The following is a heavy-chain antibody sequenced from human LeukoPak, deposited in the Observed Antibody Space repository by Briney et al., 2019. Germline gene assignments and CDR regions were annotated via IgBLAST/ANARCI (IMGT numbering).Heavy chain of an antibody. CDR3: ARDSRLGYYYDSSGYPDI. V-gene: IGHV1-69*13. J-gene: IGHJ3*02. CDR2: IIPIFGTA. D-gene: IGHD3-22*01. Sequence: ASVKVSCKASGGTFSSYAISWVRQAPGQGLEWMGGIIPIFGTANYAQKFQGRVTITADESTSTAYMELSSLRSEDTAVYYCARDSRLGYYYDSSGYPDIWGQGTMVTVSS. CDR1: GGTFSSYA.